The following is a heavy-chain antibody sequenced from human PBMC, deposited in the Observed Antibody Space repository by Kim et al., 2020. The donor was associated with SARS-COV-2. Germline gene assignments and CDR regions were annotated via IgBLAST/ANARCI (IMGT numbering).Heavy chain of an antibody. Sequence: GGSLRLSCAASGFTFSSYWMSWVRQAPGKGLEWVANIKQDGSEKYYVDSVKGRFTISRDNAKNSLYLQMNSLRAEDTAVYYCARDARIQLWYRNWFDPWGQGTLVTVSS. CDR3: ARDARIQLWYRNWFDP. V-gene: IGHV3-7*01. D-gene: IGHD5-18*01. CDR1: GFTFSSYW. J-gene: IGHJ5*02. CDR2: IKQDGSEK.